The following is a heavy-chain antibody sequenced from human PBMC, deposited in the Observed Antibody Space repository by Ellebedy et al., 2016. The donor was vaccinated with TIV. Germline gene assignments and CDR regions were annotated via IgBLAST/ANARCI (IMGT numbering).Heavy chain of an antibody. Sequence: SETLSLTXAVYGGSFSDYYWSWIRQPPGKGLDWIGEINHSGSVHYNSSLKSRVTISVDTSKNQFSLRLTSVTAADTAVYYCARGGEGVAEFGVWGNGTAVTVSS. CDR2: INHSGSV. CDR3: ARGGEGVAEFGV. J-gene: IGHJ6*03. V-gene: IGHV4-34*01. D-gene: IGHD3-16*01. CDR1: GGSFSDYY.